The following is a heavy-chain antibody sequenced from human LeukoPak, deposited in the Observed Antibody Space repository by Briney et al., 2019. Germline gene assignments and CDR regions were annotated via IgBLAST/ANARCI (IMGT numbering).Heavy chain of an antibody. D-gene: IGHD2-15*01. Sequence: GRSLRLSCTASGFSFSSFGMHWVRQAPGKGLVWVSHINFDGSSTTYADSVKGRFTISRDNAKNTLYLEMTSLRAEDTAVYYCARADIFDFWGQGSLVTVSS. CDR3: ARADIFDF. J-gene: IGHJ4*02. V-gene: IGHV3-74*01. CDR2: INFDGSST. CDR1: GFSFSSFG.